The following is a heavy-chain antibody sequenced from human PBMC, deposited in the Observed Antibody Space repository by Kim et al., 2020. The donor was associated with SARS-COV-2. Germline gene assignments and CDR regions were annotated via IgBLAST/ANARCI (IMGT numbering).Heavy chain of an antibody. CDR3: AGLWFRELFPGYYYMDV. D-gene: IGHD3-10*01. CDR1: GGTFSSYA. CDR2: IIPIFGTA. Sequence: SVKVSCKASGGTFSSYAISWVRQAPGQGIEWMGGIIPIFGTANYAQKFQGRVTITADESTSTAYMELSSLRSEDTAVYYCAGLWFRELFPGYYYMDVWG. V-gene: IGHV1-69*13. J-gene: IGHJ6*03.